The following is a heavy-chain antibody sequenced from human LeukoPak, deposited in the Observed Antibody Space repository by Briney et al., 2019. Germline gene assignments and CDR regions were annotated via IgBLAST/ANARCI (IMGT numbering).Heavy chain of an antibody. CDR3: ARDPHPVYCSGRSCYPGGPGDY. V-gene: IGHV1-3*01. Sequence: GASVKVSCEASAYTFTSYAMHWVRQAPGQRLEWMGWINAGNGNTKYSQKFQGRVTITRDTSASTAYMELSSLRSEDTAVYYCARDPHPVYCSGRSCYPGGPGDYWGQGTLVTVSS. CDR2: INAGNGNT. CDR1: AYTFTSYA. J-gene: IGHJ4*02. D-gene: IGHD2-15*01.